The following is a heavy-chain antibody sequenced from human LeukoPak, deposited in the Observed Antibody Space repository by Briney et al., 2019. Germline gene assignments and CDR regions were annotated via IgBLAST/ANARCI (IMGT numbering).Heavy chain of an antibody. V-gene: IGHV3-21*01. J-gene: IGHJ3*02. CDR1: GFTFTSYS. CDR2: ISSSSDYI. D-gene: IGHD2-21*02. CDR3: ARALRLAFDI. Sequence: PGGSLRLSCAASGFTFTSYSMNWVRQAPGKGLEWVSSISSSSDYIYYADSARGRFTISRDNAKNSLYVQMNSLRAEDTAVYYCARALRLAFDIWGQGTMVTVSS.